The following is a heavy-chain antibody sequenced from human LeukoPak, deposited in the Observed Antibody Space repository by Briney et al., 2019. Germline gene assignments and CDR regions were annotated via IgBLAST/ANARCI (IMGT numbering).Heavy chain of an antibody. CDR1: GGSVSSSLKY. J-gene: IGHJ4*02. Sequence: PSETLSLTCTVSGGSVSSSLKYWGWARQPPGRGLEWIRNTYYTGSTYSNPTLKSRVTMSVDTSKNQFSLKLSSVTAADTALYYCARLTKGRYFDYIFDYWGQGTLLTVSS. D-gene: IGHD3-9*01. CDR3: ARLTKGRYFDYIFDY. CDR2: TYYTGST. V-gene: IGHV4-39*01.